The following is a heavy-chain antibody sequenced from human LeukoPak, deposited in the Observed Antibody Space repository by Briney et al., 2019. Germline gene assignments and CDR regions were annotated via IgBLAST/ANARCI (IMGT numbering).Heavy chain of an antibody. D-gene: IGHD3-22*01. Sequence: SETLSLTCAVYGGSFSGYYWSWTRQPPGKGLEWIGEINHSGSTNYNPSLKSRVTISVDTSKNQFSLKLSSVTAADTAVYYCARARYYDSSGYQKGAFDIWGQGTMVTVSS. CDR3: ARARYYDSSGYQKGAFDI. J-gene: IGHJ3*02. V-gene: IGHV4-34*01. CDR1: GGSFSGYY. CDR2: INHSGST.